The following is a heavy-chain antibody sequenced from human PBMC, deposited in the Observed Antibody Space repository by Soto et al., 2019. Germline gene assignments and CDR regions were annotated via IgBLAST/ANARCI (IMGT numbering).Heavy chain of an antibody. CDR3: ARRQRSPRFDP. CDR1: GGSISSSSYY. CDR2: IYYSGRT. Sequence: QLQLQESGPGLVKPSETLSLTCTVSGGSISSSSYYWGWIRQPPGKGLEWIGNIYYSGRTYYNPSLKRRATIAGDTSKNQVSQKPGPGTAADTAVYDCARRQRSPRFDPCGQGTLVTVSS. J-gene: IGHJ5*02. V-gene: IGHV4-39*01. D-gene: IGHD1-26*01.